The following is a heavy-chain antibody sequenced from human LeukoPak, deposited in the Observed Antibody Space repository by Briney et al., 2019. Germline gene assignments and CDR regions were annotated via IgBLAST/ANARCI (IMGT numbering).Heavy chain of an antibody. CDR1: GYTFTSYY. CDR2: INPSGGST. J-gene: IGHJ3*02. Sequence: ASVKVSCKASGYTFTSYYMHWVRQAPGQELEWMGIINPSGGSTSYAQKFQGRVTMTRDTSTSTVYMELSSLRSEDTAVYYCARDMVTLDDAFDIWGQGTMVTVSS. D-gene: IGHD5-18*01. CDR3: ARDMVTLDDAFDI. V-gene: IGHV1-46*01.